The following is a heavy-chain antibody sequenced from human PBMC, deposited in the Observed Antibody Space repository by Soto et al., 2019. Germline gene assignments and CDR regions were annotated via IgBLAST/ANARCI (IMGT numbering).Heavy chain of an antibody. J-gene: IGHJ6*02. D-gene: IGHD5-18*01. Sequence: ASVKVSCKASGYTFTSYAMNWVRQAPGQRLEWMGWINAGNGNTKYSQKFQGRVTITADKSTSTAYMELSSLRSEDTAVYYCARDRGFRYSYGYGYYGMDVWGQGTTVTVSS. V-gene: IGHV1-3*01. CDR2: INAGNGNT. CDR1: GYTFTSYA. CDR3: ARDRGFRYSYGYGYYGMDV.